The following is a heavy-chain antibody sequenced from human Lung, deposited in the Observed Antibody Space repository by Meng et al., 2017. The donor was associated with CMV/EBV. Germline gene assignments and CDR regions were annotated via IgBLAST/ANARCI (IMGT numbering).Heavy chain of an antibody. CDR3: AAWAHILAVAPTGVDY. V-gene: IGHV3-74*03. CDR1: GFTFRSYW. D-gene: IGHD2-2*01. CDR2: ISPDGSSA. Sequence: GGSLRLSCAASGFTFRSYWMDWVRQAPGKGLVWVSRISPDGSSAAYADFVRGRFTISRDNAKNTLYLQMNSLRVEDTDVYYCAAWAHILAVAPTGVDYWGQGTLVTVSS. J-gene: IGHJ4*02.